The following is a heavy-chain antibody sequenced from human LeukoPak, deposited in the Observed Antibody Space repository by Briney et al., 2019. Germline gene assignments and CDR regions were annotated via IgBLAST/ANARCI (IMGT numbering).Heavy chain of an antibody. CDR1: GFSLSTYA. Sequence: PGGSLRLSCAASGFSLSTYAMSWVRQAPGKGPEWVSAISGAGGRTYYADSVKARFTISRDNSKNTLYLQMDSLRAEDTAVYYCAKDRADNGDRLRFDPWGQGTLVTVSS. V-gene: IGHV3-23*01. D-gene: IGHD4-17*01. J-gene: IGHJ5*02. CDR2: ISGAGGRT. CDR3: AKDRADNGDRLRFDP.